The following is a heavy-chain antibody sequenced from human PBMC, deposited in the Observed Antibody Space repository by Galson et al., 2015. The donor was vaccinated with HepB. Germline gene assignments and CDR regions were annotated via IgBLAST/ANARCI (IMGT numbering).Heavy chain of an antibody. CDR3: ALEGYDFWSGYSPNDGHNWFDP. J-gene: IGHJ5*02. Sequence: SVKVSCKASGYTFTGYYMHWVRQAPGQGLEWMGRINPNSGGTNYAQKFQGRVTMTRDTSISTAYMELSRLRSDDTAVYYCALEGYDFWSGYSPNDGHNWFDPWGQGTLVTVSS. CDR1: GYTFTGYY. D-gene: IGHD3-3*01. CDR2: INPNSGGT. V-gene: IGHV1-2*06.